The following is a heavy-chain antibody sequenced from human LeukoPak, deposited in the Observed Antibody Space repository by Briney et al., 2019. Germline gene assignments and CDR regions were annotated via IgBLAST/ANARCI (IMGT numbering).Heavy chain of an antibody. V-gene: IGHV4-30-4*08. CDR1: GGSISSGDYY. D-gene: IGHD3-3*01. J-gene: IGHJ4*02. CDR3: AKSLTIFGVVTD. Sequence: SETLSLTCTVSGGSISSGDYYWSWIRQPPGKGLEWIGYIYYSGSTYYNPSLKSRVTISVDTSKNQFSLKLSSVTAADTAVYYCAKSLTIFGVVTDWGQGTLVTVSS. CDR2: IYYSGST.